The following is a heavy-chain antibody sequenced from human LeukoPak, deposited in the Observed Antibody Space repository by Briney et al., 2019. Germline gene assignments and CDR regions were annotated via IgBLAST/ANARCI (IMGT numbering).Heavy chain of an antibody. CDR2: IYYSGST. CDR3: ARSGGWYYFDY. J-gene: IGHJ4*02. Sequence: PSETLSLTCTVSGGSISSSSYYWGWIRQPPGKGLEWIGSIYYSGSTYYNPSLKSRVTISVDTSKNQFSLKLSSVTAADTAVYYCARSGGWYYFDYWGQGTLVTVSS. D-gene: IGHD6-19*01. CDR1: GGSISSSSYY. V-gene: IGHV4-39*07.